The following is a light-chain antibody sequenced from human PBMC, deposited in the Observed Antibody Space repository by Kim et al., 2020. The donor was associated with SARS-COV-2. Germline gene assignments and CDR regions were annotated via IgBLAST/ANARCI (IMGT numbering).Light chain of an antibody. Sequence: SPGERATLSCRASQSVSSNYLAWYQQKPGQAPRLLIYGASNRATGIPDRFSGSGSGTDFTLTISRLEPEDFAMFYCQQYGSSPWTFGQGTKVDIK. V-gene: IGKV3-20*01. CDR1: QSVSSNY. CDR3: QQYGSSPWT. J-gene: IGKJ1*01. CDR2: GAS.